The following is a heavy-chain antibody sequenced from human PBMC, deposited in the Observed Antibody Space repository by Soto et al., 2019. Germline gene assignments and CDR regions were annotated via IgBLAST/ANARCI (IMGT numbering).Heavy chain of an antibody. CDR2: ILGSGGT. CDR3: AKDAVYGDGFWLPES. D-gene: IGHD4-17*01. CDR1: GFTFSKYA. V-gene: IGHV3-23*01. J-gene: IGHJ5*02. Sequence: EVQLSESGGGLVQPGGSLRLSCAASGFTFSKYAMMWVRQAPGKGLEWVAGILGSGGTYHTDSVKGRFTFSKDNSLSTLYLQMDFLRADDTAVYYCAKDAVYGDGFWLPESWGQGTLVIVSS.